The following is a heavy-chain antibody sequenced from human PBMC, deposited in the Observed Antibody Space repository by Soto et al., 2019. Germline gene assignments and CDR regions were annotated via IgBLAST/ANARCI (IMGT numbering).Heavy chain of an antibody. V-gene: IGHV3-30*03. CDR3: ARGDYYDRPRGHYFDY. D-gene: IGHD3-22*01. Sequence: QVQLVESGGGVVQPGRSLRLSCAASGFTFSSYGMHWVRQAPGKGLEWVAVISYDGSNKYYADSVKGRFTISRDNSKNTLYLQMNSLRAEDTAVYYCARGDYYDRPRGHYFDYWGQGTLVTVSS. J-gene: IGHJ4*02. CDR2: ISYDGSNK. CDR1: GFTFSSYG.